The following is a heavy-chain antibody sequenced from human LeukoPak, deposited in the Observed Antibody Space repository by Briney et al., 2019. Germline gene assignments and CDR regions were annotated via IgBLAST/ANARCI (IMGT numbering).Heavy chain of an antibody. CDR1: GDSVSSNSVT. CDR2: TYYRSTWYN. Sequence: SQTLSLTCAISGDSVSSNSVTWNWIRQSPSRGLEWLGRTYYRSTWYNDYAVSVRGRITVNPDTSKNQFSLHLNSVTAADTAVYYCARVRPRTRIAAAGTGKYYFDYWGQGTLVTVSS. J-gene: IGHJ4*02. CDR3: ARVRPRTRIAAAGTGKYYFDY. D-gene: IGHD6-13*01. V-gene: IGHV6-1*01.